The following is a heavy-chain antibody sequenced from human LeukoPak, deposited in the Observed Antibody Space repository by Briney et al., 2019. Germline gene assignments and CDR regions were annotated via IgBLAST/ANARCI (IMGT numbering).Heavy chain of an antibody. CDR3: ARGPGGGSGSYYVGDY. CDR2: INGDGSST. CDR1: GFTFSRHW. V-gene: IGHV3-74*01. D-gene: IGHD3-22*01. Sequence: QPGGSLRLSCAACGFTFSRHWMQWVRQARGKGRVWVSGINGDGSSTIYADSVKGRFNICRDNAKKTMYVQMKSLRAEDTAVYFCARGPGGGSGSYYVGDYWGQGTLVTVSS. J-gene: IGHJ4*02.